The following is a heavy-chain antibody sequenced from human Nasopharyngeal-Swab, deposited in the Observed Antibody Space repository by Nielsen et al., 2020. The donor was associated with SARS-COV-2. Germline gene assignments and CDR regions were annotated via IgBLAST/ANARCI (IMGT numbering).Heavy chain of an antibody. D-gene: IGHD2-2*01. V-gene: IGHV3-7*01. CDR1: GFTFSSYW. CDR2: IKQDGSEK. CDR3: ARDGGRGPYIVVVPAVDAFDI. J-gene: IGHJ3*02. Sequence: GESLKISCAASGFTFSSYWMSWVRQAPGKGLEWVANIKQDGSEKYYVDSVKGRFTISRDNAKNSLYLQMNSLRAEDTAVYYCARDGGRGPYIVVVPAVDAFDIWGQWTMVTVSS.